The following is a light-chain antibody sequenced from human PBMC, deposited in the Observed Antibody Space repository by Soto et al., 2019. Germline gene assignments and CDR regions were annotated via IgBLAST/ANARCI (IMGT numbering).Light chain of an antibody. J-gene: IGLJ1*01. CDR2: SNN. V-gene: IGLV1-47*02. CDR3: AAWDDSLSGGV. Sequence: QSVLTQPPSASGTPGQRVTISCSGSSSNIGSNYVYWYQQLPGTAPKLLIYSNNQRPSGVPDRFSGSKSGTSASLAISGLQSEDEADYYCAAWDDSLSGGVFGTGTKLTVL. CDR1: SSNIGSNY.